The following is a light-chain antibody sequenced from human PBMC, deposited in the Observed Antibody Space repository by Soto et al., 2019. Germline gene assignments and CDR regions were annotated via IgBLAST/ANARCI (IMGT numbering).Light chain of an antibody. CDR3: QEYRSSRT. CDR1: QSVSSSY. V-gene: IGKV3-20*01. CDR2: GAS. Sequence: EIVLTQSPGTLSLSPGERATLSCRASQSVSSSYIAWYQQKTGQAPRLLIYGASSRATGIPDRFSGSGSGADFTLTISRLEPEDFAVYYCQEYRSSRTFGQGTKVDIK. J-gene: IGKJ1*01.